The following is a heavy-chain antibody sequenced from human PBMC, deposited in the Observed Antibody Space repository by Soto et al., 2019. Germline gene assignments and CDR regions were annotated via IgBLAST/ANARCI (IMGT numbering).Heavy chain of an antibody. V-gene: IGHV5-51*01. Sequence: GESLKISCKGSGYSFTSYCIGWVRQMPWKGLEWMGIIYPGDSDTRYSPSFQGQVTISADKSISTAYLQWSSLKASDTAMYYCARTSGGEWLSSSGMDVWGQGTTVTVYS. J-gene: IGHJ6*02. CDR1: GYSFTSYC. CDR2: IYPGDSDT. CDR3: ARTSGGEWLSSSGMDV. D-gene: IGHD3-10*01.